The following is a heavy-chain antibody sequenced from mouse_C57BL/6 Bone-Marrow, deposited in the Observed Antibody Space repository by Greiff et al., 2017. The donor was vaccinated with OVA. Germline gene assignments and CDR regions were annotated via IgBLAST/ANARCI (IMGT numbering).Heavy chain of an antibody. V-gene: IGHV1-69*01. CDR3: ARGVITAVVADY. CDR1: GYTFTSYW. Sequence: VQLQQPGAELVMPGASVKLSCKASGYTFTSYWMHWVQQRPGQGLEWIGEIDPSDSYTNYNQTFKGQSTLTVDKSSSTAYMQLSSLTSEDSAVYYCARGVITAVVADYWGQGTTLTVSS. CDR2: IDPSDSYT. D-gene: IGHD1-1*01. J-gene: IGHJ2*01.